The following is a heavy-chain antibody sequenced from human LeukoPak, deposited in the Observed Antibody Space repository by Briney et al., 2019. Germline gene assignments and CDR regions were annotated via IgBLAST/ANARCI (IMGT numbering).Heavy chain of an antibody. CDR2: IYYSGTT. CDR1: GGSISSYY. J-gene: IGHJ4*02. V-gene: IGHV4-59*01. Sequence: SETLSLTCTVSGGSISSYYWSWIRQPPGTGLEWIGYIYYSGTTNYNPSLKSRVTISVDTSKNQFSLKLSSVTAADTAVYYCARGVYIAAAQYGYWGQGTLVTVSS. CDR3: ARGVYIAAAQYGY. D-gene: IGHD6-13*01.